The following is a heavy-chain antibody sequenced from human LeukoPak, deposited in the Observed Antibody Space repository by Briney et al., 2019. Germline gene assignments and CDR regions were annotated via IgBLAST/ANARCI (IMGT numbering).Heavy chain of an antibody. CDR2: MNPNSGNT. CDR1: GYTFTSYD. D-gene: IGHD3-10*01. Sequence: GASVKVSCKASGYTFTSYDINWVRQAAGHGLEWVGWMNPNSGNTGYAPKFQGRVTMTRSTSINTAYMELSSLRSDDTAVYYCYLAGSPPALYYFDYWGQGTLVTVSS. J-gene: IGHJ4*02. V-gene: IGHV1-8*01. CDR3: YLAGSPPALYYFDY.